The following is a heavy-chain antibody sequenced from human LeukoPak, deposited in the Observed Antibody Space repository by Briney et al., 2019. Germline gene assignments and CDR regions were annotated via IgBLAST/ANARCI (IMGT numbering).Heavy chain of an antibody. CDR3: ARGPITMVRGVSYYYGMDV. CDR1: GGTFSSYA. CDR2: IIPIFGTA. J-gene: IGHJ6*02. D-gene: IGHD3-10*01. Sequence: GASVKVSCKASGGTFSSYAISWVRQAPGQGLEWMGGIIPIFGTANYAQKFQGRVTITADESTSTAHMELSSLRSEDTAVYYCARGPITMVRGVSYYYGMDVWGQGTTVTVSS. V-gene: IGHV1-69*13.